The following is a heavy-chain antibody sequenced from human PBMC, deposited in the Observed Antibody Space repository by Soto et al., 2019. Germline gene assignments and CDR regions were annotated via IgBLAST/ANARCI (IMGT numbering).Heavy chain of an antibody. V-gene: IGHV3-74*01. J-gene: IGHJ4*02. Sequence: GGSLRLSCAASGFTFSSYWRNWVRQVPGKGLEWVSVVSYDGSSKSYADSVKGRFTMSRDNAKNTVYLQMNSLRVDDTAVYYCGSVFEHWGQGIMVTVSS. CDR1: GFTFSSYW. D-gene: IGHD3-10*01. CDR3: GSVFEH. CDR2: VSYDGSSK.